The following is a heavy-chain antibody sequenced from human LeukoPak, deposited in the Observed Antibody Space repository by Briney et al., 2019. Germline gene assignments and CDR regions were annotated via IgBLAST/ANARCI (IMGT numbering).Heavy chain of an antibody. J-gene: IGHJ5*01. V-gene: IGHV4-59*08. Sequence: SETLSLTCSVSGDSISGFYWNWIRQSPGKGLEWIGNIHYSVNSNYNPSLKSRFTISIDTSRKQLFLKLSSVTAADTAVYYCVLAPNSNWFDFWGQGTQVTVSS. CDR3: VLAPNSNWFDF. CDR2: IHYSVNS. CDR1: GDSISGFY. D-gene: IGHD2-8*01.